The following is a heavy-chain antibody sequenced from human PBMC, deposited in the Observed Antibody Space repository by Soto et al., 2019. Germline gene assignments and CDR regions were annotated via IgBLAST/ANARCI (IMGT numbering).Heavy chain of an antibody. V-gene: IGHV1-8*01. D-gene: IGHD5-18*01. Sequence: QVQLVQSGAEVKKPGASVKVSCKASGYTFTSYDINWVRQATGQGLEWMGWMNPNSGNTAYAQKFQGRVTMTRNTSISTAYMELSSLRSEGTAVCYCAREGGYSYGFGYWGQGTLVTVSS. CDR1: GYTFTSYD. CDR3: AREGGYSYGFGY. CDR2: MNPNSGNT. J-gene: IGHJ4*02.